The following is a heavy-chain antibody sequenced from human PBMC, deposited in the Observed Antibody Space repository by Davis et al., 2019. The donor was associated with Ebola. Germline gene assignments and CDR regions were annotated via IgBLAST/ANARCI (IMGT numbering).Heavy chain of an antibody. V-gene: IGHV4-34*09. CDR3: ARDSPRRYFDY. Sequence: PSETLSLTCAVYGGSFSGYYWSWIRQPPGKGLEWIGYIYYSGSTNYNPSLKSRVTISVDTSKNQFSLKLSSVTAADTAVYYCARDSPRRYFDYWGQGTLVTVSS. CDR1: GGSFSGYY. CDR2: IYYSGST. J-gene: IGHJ4*02.